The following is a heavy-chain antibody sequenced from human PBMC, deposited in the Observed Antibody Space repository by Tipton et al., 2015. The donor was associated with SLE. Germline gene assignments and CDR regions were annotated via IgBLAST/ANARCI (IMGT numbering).Heavy chain of an antibody. CDR2: IFYSGNT. Sequence: TLSLTCSVSGGSISSSSYFWGWIRQPPGKGLEWIGTIFYSGNTYYNPSLKSRLSVSVYTSRNQFSLKLSSVTAADTAIYYCARLTGMGSYFDYWGQGTLVTVSS. J-gene: IGHJ4*02. CDR3: ARLTGMGSYFDY. V-gene: IGHV4-39*01. D-gene: IGHD3-10*01. CDR1: GGSISSSSYF.